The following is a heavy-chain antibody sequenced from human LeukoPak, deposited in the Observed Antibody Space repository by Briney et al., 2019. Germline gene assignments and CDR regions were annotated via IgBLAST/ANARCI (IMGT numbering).Heavy chain of an antibody. CDR3: ARDRAWAGRYYYGMDV. CDR1: GFTFSDYY. CDR2: ISSSGSTI. J-gene: IGHJ6*02. D-gene: IGHD2-21*01. V-gene: IGHV3-11*01. Sequence: PGGSLRLSCAASGFTFSDYYMSWIRQAPGKGLEWVSYISSSGSTIYYADSVKGRFTIPRDNAKNSLYLQMNSLRAEDTAVYYCARDRAWAGRYYYGMDVWGQGTTVTVSS.